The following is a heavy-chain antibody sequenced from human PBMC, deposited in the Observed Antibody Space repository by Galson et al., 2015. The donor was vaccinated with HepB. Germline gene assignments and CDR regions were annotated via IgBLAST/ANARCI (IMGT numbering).Heavy chain of an antibody. CDR2: IWYDGSNK. CDR3: ARDGLGKGYYFDY. V-gene: IGHV3-33*01. CDR1: GFTFSSYG. Sequence: SLRLSCAASGFTFSSYGMHWVRQAPGKGLEWVAVIWYDGSNKYYADSVKGRFTISRDNSKNTLYLQMNSLRAEDTAVYYCARDGLGKGYYFDYWGQGTLVTVSS. J-gene: IGHJ4*02.